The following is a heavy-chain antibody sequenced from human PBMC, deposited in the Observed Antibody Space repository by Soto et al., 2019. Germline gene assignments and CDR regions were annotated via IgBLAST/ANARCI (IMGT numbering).Heavy chain of an antibody. V-gene: IGHV4-39*01. Sequence: NPSETLSLTCTVSGGSISSSSYYRGWIRQPPGKGLEWIGSIYYSGSTYYNPSLKSRVTVSVDTSKNQFSLKLSSVTAADTAVYYCASTLPVRGYSYGYAKNWFDPWGQGTLVTVSS. J-gene: IGHJ5*02. CDR3: ASTLPVRGYSYGYAKNWFDP. D-gene: IGHD5-18*01. CDR2: IYYSGST. CDR1: GGSISSSSYY.